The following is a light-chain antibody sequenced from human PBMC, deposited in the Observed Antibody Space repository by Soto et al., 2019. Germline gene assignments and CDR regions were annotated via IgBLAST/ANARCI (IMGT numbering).Light chain of an antibody. CDR2: GAS. V-gene: IGKV3-15*01. CDR1: QSISSN. J-gene: IGKJ1*01. Sequence: EIVMTQSPATLSVSPGERATLSCRASQSISSNLAWYQQKPGQAPRLLISGASTRATGIPARFSGGGSGTDFTLTISRLEPEDFAVYYCQQCGSLPGTFGQGTKVESK. CDR3: QQCGSLPGT.